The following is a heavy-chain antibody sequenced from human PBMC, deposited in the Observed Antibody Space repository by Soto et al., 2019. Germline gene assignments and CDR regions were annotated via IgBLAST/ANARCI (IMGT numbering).Heavy chain of an antibody. D-gene: IGHD2-15*01. V-gene: IGHV5-51*01. CDR1: GSSFTNYW. J-gene: IGHJ3*01. Sequence: GESLKISCQGSGSSFTNYWIGWVRQMPGKGLEWMGIIYPGDSDTRYSPSFQGQVTISVDKSISTAYLQWSSLKASDTAMYYCARRLYCNTNCCHNFKGSHDLLAFWGQGTMVTVSS. CDR3: ARRLYCNTNCCHNFKGSHDLLAF. CDR2: IYPGDSDT.